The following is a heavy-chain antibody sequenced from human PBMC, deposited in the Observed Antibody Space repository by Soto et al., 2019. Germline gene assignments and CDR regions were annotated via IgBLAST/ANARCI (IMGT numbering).Heavy chain of an antibody. D-gene: IGHD1-20*01. CDR1: VGSIRNYF. J-gene: IGHJ3*02. CDR3: VRDVESPGISGSWGAFDI. CDR2: IYSSGNT. V-gene: IGHV4-4*07. Sequence: QVKLQESAPGLLKLSETLSLICTVSVGSIRNYFWPWIRQPPGKGLEWIGRIYSSGNTVYNASLKSRVTMSIDMSKNQFSLKLSSMTAADTAVYYCVRDVESPGISGSWGAFDIWGQGTVVTVSS.